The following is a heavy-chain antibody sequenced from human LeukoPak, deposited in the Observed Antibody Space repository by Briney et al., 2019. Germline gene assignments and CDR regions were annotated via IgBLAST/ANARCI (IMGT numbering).Heavy chain of an antibody. D-gene: IGHD5-18*01. CDR1: GFTFSSYW. Sequence: SGGSLRLSCAASGFTFSSYWMHWVRQAPGKGLVWVSRINSDGSSTSYADSVKGRFTISRDNAKNTLYLQMNSLRAEDTAVYYCARATRDTAMVSDYWGQGTLVTVSS. CDR2: INSDGSST. V-gene: IGHV3-74*01. CDR3: ARATRDTAMVSDY. J-gene: IGHJ4*02.